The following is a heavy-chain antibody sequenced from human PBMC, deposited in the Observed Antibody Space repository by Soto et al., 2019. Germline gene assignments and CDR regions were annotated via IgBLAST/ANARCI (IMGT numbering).Heavy chain of an antibody. D-gene: IGHD3-22*01. CDR2: ISGGGGST. V-gene: IGHV3-23*01. Sequence: EVQLLDSGGRLVQPGGSLRLSCAASGFSFRIYAMNWVRQAPGKGLEWVSGISGGGGSTYYADSVKGRFTISRDNSKNTLYLQMNSLRVEDTAVYYCAKDPTSYDSSAQFDSWGQGTLVTVSS. J-gene: IGHJ4*02. CDR3: AKDPTSYDSSAQFDS. CDR1: GFSFRIYA.